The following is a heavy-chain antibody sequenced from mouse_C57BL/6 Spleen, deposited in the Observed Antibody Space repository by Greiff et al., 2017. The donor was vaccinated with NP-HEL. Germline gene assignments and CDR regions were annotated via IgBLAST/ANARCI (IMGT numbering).Heavy chain of an antibody. CDR2: ISSGGSYT. D-gene: IGHD2-1*01. Sequence: EVNVVESGGDSVKPGGSLKLSCAASGFTFSSYGMSWARQTPDKRLEWVATISSGGSYTYYPDSVKGRFTISRDNAKNTLYLQMSSLKSEDTAMYYCARRAYYGNYLYYFDYWGQGTTLTVSS. J-gene: IGHJ2*01. CDR1: GFTFSSYG. CDR3: ARRAYYGNYLYYFDY. V-gene: IGHV5-6*02.